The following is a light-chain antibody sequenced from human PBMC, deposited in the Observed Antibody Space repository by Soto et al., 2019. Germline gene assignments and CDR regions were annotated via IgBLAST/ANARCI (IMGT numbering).Light chain of an antibody. Sequence: QSALTQPASVSGSPGQLLTISCTGTSSDVGGYNYVSWYQHHPGKAPKLMIFDVSNRPSGVSNRFSGSKSGNTASLTISGLQPEDEADYYCSSYTTSNTRQIVFGTGTKVTVL. CDR1: SSDVGGYNY. J-gene: IGLJ1*01. CDR3: SSYTTSNTRQIV. CDR2: DVS. V-gene: IGLV2-14*03.